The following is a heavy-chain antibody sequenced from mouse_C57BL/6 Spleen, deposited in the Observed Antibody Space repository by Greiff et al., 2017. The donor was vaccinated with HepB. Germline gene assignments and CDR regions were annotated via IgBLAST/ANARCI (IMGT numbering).Heavy chain of an antibody. CDR2: ISDGGSYT. D-gene: IGHD2-1*01. CDR3: AREGGGYGNSLDY. J-gene: IGHJ2*01. CDR1: GFTFSSYA. Sequence: EVQGVESGGGLVKPGGSLKLSCAASGFTFSSYAMSWVRQTPEKRLEWVATISDGGSYTYYPDNVKGRFTISRDNAKNNLYLQMSHLKSEDTAMYYCAREGGGYGNSLDYWGQGTTLTVSS. V-gene: IGHV5-4*01.